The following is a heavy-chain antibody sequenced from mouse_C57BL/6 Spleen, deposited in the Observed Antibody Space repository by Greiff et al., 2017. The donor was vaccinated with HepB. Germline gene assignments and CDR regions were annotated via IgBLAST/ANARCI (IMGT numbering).Heavy chain of an antibody. Sequence: VQRVESGPGLVAPSQRLSITCTVSGFSLTSYGVDWVRQPPGKGLEWLGVIWGGGSTNYNSALMSRLSISKDNSKSQVFLKMNSLQTDDTAMYYCAKHCYDGHGGYAMDYWGQGTSVTVSS. CDR1: GFSLTSYG. CDR3: AKHCYDGHGGYAMDY. J-gene: IGHJ4*01. V-gene: IGHV2-9*01. CDR2: IWGGGST. D-gene: IGHD2-3*01.